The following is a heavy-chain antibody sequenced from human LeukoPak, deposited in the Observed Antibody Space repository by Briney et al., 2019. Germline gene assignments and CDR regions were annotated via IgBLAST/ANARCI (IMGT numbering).Heavy chain of an antibody. CDR1: GGSFIGYY. J-gene: IGHJ6*03. D-gene: IGHD3-3*01. CDR3: ARVYDFWSGNLYNYYYMDV. Sequence: SETLSLTCAVYGGSFIGYYWSWIRQPPGKGLEWIGEINHSGGANYNPSLKSRVTISADTSKSQFSLKLGSVTAADTAVYYCARVYDFWSGNLYNYYYMDVWGKGTTVTVSS. V-gene: IGHV4-34*01. CDR2: INHSGGA.